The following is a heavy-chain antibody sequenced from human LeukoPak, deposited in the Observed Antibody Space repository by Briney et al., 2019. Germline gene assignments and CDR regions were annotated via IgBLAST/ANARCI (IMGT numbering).Heavy chain of an antibody. V-gene: IGHV3-11*06. CDR2: ISSSSSYT. CDR1: GFTFSDYY. D-gene: IGHD2-8*01. CDR3: ARDRCTNGVRWLFDY. Sequence: PGGSLRLSCAASGFTFSDYYMSWIRQAPGKGLEWVSYISSSSSYTNYADSVKGRFTISRDNAKNSLYLQMNSLRAEDTAVYYCARDRCTNGVRWLFDYWGQGTLVTVSS. J-gene: IGHJ4*02.